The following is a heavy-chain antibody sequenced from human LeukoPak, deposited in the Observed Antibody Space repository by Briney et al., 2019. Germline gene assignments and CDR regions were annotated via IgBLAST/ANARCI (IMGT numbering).Heavy chain of an antibody. D-gene: IGHD3-22*01. V-gene: IGHV1-2*02. CDR2: INPHSADT. J-gene: IGHJ5*02. Sequence: ASVKVSCKASGYTFTDYFIHWVRQAPGQGLEWMGWINPHSADTNYAQRFQGRVTMTRDTSISTAYMELSRLRSDDTAVYYCARDRTYYYDSSGYYRNNWFDHWGQGTLVTVSS. CDR3: ARDRTYYYDSSGYYRNNWFDH. CDR1: GYTFTDYF.